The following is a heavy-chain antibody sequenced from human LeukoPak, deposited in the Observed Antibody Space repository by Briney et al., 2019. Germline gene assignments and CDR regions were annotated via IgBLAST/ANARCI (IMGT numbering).Heavy chain of an antibody. J-gene: IGHJ4*02. CDR1: GFTFSSYS. D-gene: IGHD2-21*01. CDR3: ARFLHQRGGYWAPLGY. Sequence: PGGSLRLSCAASGFTFSSYSMNWVRQAPGKGLEWVSSISSSSSYIYYADSVKGRFTISRDNAKNSLYLQMNSLRAEDTAVYYCARFLHQRGGYWAPLGYWGQGTLVIVSS. V-gene: IGHV3-21*01. CDR2: ISSSSSYI.